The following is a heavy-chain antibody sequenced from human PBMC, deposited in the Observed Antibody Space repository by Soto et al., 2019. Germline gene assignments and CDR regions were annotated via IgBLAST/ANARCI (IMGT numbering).Heavy chain of an antibody. Sequence: VRLSCTASEFTFPMSWLRQAPGPGLEWVATITESGDRTHYADSVKGRFTISRDNAANTLYLQMNSLRTEDTALYYCAKKDRLYGVAVAFDSWGQGTLVTVSS. CDR3: AKKDRLYGVAVAFDS. J-gene: IGHJ4*02. D-gene: IGHD6-19*01. CDR2: ITESGDRT. V-gene: IGHV3-23*01. CDR1: EFTFP.